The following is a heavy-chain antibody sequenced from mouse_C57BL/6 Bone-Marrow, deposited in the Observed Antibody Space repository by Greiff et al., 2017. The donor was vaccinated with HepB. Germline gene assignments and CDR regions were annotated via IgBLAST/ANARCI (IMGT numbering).Heavy chain of an antibody. CDR1: GYTFTDYY. V-gene: IGHV1-19*01. CDR3: ARPYDYGGAWFAY. Sequence: VQLKESGPVLVKPGASVKMSCKASGYTFTDYYMNWVKQSHGKSLEWIGVINPYNGGTSYNQKFKGKATLTVDKSSSTAYMELNSLTSEDSAVYYCARPYDYGGAWFAYWGQGTLVTVSA. J-gene: IGHJ3*01. D-gene: IGHD2-4*01. CDR2: INPYNGGT.